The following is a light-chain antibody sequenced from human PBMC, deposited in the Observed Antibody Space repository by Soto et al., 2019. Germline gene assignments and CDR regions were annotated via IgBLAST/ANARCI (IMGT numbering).Light chain of an antibody. CDR2: DAT. CDR1: QSVGSY. J-gene: IGKJ3*01. CDR3: LLRSSCPHT. Sequence: VLTQSPANLSLSPGERAALSCRASQSVGSYLAWLQQVPGQAPRLLIYDATTRANGIPAKFRGSGSGTDFTLTISSLEPEDFALYFCLLRSSCPHTFGPGTKVEIK. V-gene: IGKV3-11*01.